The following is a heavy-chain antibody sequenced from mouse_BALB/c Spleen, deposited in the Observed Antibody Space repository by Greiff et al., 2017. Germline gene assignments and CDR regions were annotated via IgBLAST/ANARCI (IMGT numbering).Heavy chain of an antibody. J-gene: IGHJ3*01. V-gene: IGHV3-6*02. CDR3: ARDLNYGNYETY. CDR2: ISYDGSN. Sequence: ESGPGLVKPSQSLSLTCSVTGYSITSGYYWNWIRQFPGNKLEWMGYISYDGSNNYNPSLKNRISITRDTSKNQFFLKLNSVTTEDTATYYCARDLNYGNYETYWGQGTLVTVSA. CDR1: GYSITSGYY. D-gene: IGHD2-1*01.